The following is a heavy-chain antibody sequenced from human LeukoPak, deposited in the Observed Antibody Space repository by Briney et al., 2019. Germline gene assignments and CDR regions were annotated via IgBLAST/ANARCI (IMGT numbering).Heavy chain of an antibody. CDR1: GGSISSGGYY. Sequence: SQTLSLTCTVSGGSISSGGYYWSWIRQPPGKGLEWIGYIYYSGSTYYNPSLKSRVTISVDTSKNQFSLKLSSVTAADTAVYYCARGVTMVRGHRGFDYWGQGTLVTVSS. CDR3: ARGVTMVRGHRGFDY. CDR2: IYYSGST. V-gene: IGHV4-30-4*08. J-gene: IGHJ4*02. D-gene: IGHD3-10*01.